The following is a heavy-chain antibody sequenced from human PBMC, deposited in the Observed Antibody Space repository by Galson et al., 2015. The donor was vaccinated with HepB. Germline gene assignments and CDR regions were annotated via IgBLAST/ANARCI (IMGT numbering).Heavy chain of an antibody. Sequence: SVKVSCKASGYTFTSYGISWVRQAPGQGLEWMGWISAYNGKINYAEKFQGRVTMTTDTSTSTAYMELRSLRSDDTAVYYCARGFQHGSVYYYYYMDVWGKGATVTVSS. CDR2: ISAYNGKI. D-gene: IGHD6-25*01. CDR1: GYTFTSYG. J-gene: IGHJ6*03. CDR3: ARGFQHGSVYYYYYMDV. V-gene: IGHV1-18*01.